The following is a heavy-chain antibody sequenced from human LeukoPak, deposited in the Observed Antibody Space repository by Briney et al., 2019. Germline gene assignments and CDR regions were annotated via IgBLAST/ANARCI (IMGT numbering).Heavy chain of an antibody. CDR3: ARETRAYYYDSSGYYPFDY. Sequence: SVKVSCKASGGTFSSYAISWVRQAPGQGLEWMGRITPILGIANYAQKFQGRVTITADKSTSTAYMELSSLRSEDTAVYYCARETRAYYYDSSGYYPFDYWGQGTLVTVSS. CDR2: ITPILGIA. V-gene: IGHV1-69*04. CDR1: GGTFSSYA. D-gene: IGHD3-22*01. J-gene: IGHJ4*02.